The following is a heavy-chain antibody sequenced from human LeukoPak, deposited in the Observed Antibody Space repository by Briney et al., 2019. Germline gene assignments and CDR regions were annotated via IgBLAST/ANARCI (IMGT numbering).Heavy chain of an antibody. V-gene: IGHV1-2*02. D-gene: IGHD3-22*01. Sequence: ASVKVSCKASGYTFTGYYMHWVRQAPGQGLGWMGWINPNSGGTNYAQKFQGRVTMTRDTSISTAYMELSRLRSDDTAVYYCARHLPDSSGYRIGFDYWGQGTLVTVSS. CDR3: ARHLPDSSGYRIGFDY. CDR1: GYTFTGYY. CDR2: INPNSGGT. J-gene: IGHJ4*02.